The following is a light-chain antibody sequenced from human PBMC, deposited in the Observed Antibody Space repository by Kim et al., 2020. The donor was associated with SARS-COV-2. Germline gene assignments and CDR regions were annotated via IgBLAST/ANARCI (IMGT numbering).Light chain of an antibody. CDR3: QQYNNWPLT. Sequence: VSPGERATLSCRTSQLVASNLAWYQQKPGQPPRLLIYGISTRATGIPVRFSGSGSGTEFTLTISSLQSEDFAVYYCQQYNNWPLTFGGGTKVDIK. J-gene: IGKJ4*01. CDR1: QLVASN. CDR2: GIS. V-gene: IGKV3-15*01.